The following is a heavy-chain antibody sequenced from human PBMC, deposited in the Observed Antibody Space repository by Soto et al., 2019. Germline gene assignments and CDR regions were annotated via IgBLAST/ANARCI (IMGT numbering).Heavy chain of an antibody. CDR2: IYTSGST. Sequence: SETLSLTCTVSGGSISSYYWSWIRQPAGKGLEWIGRIYTSGSTNYNPSLKSRVTMSVDTSKNQFSLKLSSVTAADTAVYYCARVGGYSSSWYLRDWFDPWGQGTLVTVSS. CDR3: ARVGGYSSSWYLRDWFDP. J-gene: IGHJ5*02. D-gene: IGHD6-13*01. V-gene: IGHV4-4*07. CDR1: GGSISSYY.